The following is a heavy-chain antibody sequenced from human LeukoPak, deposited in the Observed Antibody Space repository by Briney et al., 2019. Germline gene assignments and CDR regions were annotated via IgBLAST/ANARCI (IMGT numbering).Heavy chain of an antibody. D-gene: IGHD6-19*01. V-gene: IGHV4-59*01. J-gene: IGHJ4*02. CDR3: ARYSSGGKFDF. Sequence: PSETLSLTCTVAGGSISSYYWSWIRQPPGKGLEWIGYIYYSGSTNYNPSLNSRVSISVDTPKNQFSLNLSSVTTADTAVYYCARYSSGGKFDFWGPGTLVTVSS. CDR1: GGSISSYY. CDR2: IYYSGST.